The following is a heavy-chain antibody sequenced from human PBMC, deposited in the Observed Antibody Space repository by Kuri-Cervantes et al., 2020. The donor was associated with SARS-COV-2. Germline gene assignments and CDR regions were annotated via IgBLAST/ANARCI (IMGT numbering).Heavy chain of an antibody. J-gene: IGHJ6*03. CDR2: IYPGDSDT. Sequence: KVSCKGSGYSFTTYWIGWVRQMPGKGLEWMGIIYPGDSDTRYSPSFQGQVTISADKSISTAFLQWSSLKASDTAIYYCARRAYGEQVDYYYMDVWGKGTTVTDSS. D-gene: IGHD4-17*01. V-gene: IGHV5-51*01. CDR1: GYSFTTYW. CDR3: ARRAYGEQVDYYYMDV.